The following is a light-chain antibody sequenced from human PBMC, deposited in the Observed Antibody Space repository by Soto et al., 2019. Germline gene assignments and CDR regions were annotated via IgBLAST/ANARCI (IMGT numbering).Light chain of an antibody. V-gene: IGKV1-5*03. CDR3: QQYNSHWSWT. CDR2: QAS. Sequence: DVQLTQSPSTLAAFAGDRVTITCRASQRITNWLAWYRQKPGKAPSLLIYQASILQRGVPSRFSGSGFGTEFSLTISGLQPEDFGMYYCQQYNSHWSWTFGQGTKVDIK. J-gene: IGKJ1*01. CDR1: QRITNW.